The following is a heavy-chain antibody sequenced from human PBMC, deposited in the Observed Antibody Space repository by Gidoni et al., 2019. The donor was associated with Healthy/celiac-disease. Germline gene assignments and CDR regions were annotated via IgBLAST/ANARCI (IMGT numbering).Heavy chain of an antibody. Sequence: QVQLVQSGAEVKKPGASVTVSCKVSGYTLTELTMHWVRQAPGKGLEWMGGFDPEDGETIYAQKFQGRVTMTEDTSTDTAYMELSSLRSEDTAVYYCAAAYCGGDCLEYFQHWGQGTLVTVSS. CDR3: AAAYCGGDCLEYFQH. J-gene: IGHJ1*01. D-gene: IGHD2-21*02. CDR2: FDPEDGET. V-gene: IGHV1-24*01. CDR1: GYTLTELT.